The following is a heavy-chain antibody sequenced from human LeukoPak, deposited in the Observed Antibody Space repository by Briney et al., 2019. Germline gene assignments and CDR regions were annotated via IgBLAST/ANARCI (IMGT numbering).Heavy chain of an antibody. CDR1: GFTFSTYW. Sequence: PGGSLRLSCAASGFTFSTYWMSWVRQAPGKGLEWVANIKQDGSEKYYVDSVKGRFTISRDNAKNSLYLQMNSLRAEDTAVYYWAREPIAAAGSLFYYYYYMDVWGKGTTVTISS. CDR3: AREPIAAAGSLFYYYYYMDV. V-gene: IGHV3-7*01. CDR2: IKQDGSEK. J-gene: IGHJ6*03. D-gene: IGHD6-13*01.